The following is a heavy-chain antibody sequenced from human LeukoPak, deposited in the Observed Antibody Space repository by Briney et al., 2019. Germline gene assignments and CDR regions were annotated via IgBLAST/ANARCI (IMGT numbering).Heavy chain of an antibody. CDR2: INHSGST. D-gene: IGHD3-22*01. J-gene: IGHJ4*02. CDR3: ATYDSSGYGVFDY. V-gene: IGHV4-34*01. CDR1: GGSFSGYY. Sequence: SETLSLTCAVYGGSFSGYYWSWIRQPPGKGLEGIGEINHSGSTNYNPSLKSRVTISVDTSKNQFSLKLSSVTAADTAVYYCATYDSSGYGVFDYWRQGTLAIVSS.